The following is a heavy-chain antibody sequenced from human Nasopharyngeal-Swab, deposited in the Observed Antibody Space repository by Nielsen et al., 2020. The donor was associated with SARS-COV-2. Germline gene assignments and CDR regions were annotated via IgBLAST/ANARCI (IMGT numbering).Heavy chain of an antibody. V-gene: IGHV4-59*01. Sequence: WIRQPPGKGLERIGYIYYSGSTNYNPSLKSRVTISVDTSKNQFSLKLSSVTAADTAVYYCARTHVSYYRNWFDPWGQGTLVTVSS. J-gene: IGHJ5*02. CDR2: IYYSGST. D-gene: IGHD3-10*01. CDR3: ARTHVSYYRNWFDP.